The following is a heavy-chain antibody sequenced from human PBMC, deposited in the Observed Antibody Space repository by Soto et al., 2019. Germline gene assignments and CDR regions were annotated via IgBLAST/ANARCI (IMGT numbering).Heavy chain of an antibody. CDR3: AKDHELRFLEWVFDAFDI. CDR2: ISGSGGST. D-gene: IGHD3-3*01. V-gene: IGHV3-23*01. Sequence: GGSLRLSCAASGFTFSSYAMSWVRQAPGKGLEWVSAISGSGGSTYYADSVKGRFTISRDNSKNTLYLQMNSLRAEDTAVYYCAKDHELRFLEWVFDAFDIWGQGTMVT. J-gene: IGHJ3*02. CDR1: GFTFSSYA.